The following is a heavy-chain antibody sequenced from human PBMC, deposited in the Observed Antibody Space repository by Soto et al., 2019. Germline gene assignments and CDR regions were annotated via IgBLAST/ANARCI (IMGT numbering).Heavy chain of an antibody. CDR3: ARLILGATDAFDI. J-gene: IGHJ3*02. Sequence: GESLKISCKVSGYSFTSYWIGGVRQMPGKGLEWMGIIYPGDSDTRYSPSFQGQVTISADKSISTAYLQWSSLKASDTAMYYCARLILGATDAFDIWGQGTMVTVSS. D-gene: IGHD1-26*01. CDR1: GYSFTSYW. CDR2: IYPGDSDT. V-gene: IGHV5-51*01.